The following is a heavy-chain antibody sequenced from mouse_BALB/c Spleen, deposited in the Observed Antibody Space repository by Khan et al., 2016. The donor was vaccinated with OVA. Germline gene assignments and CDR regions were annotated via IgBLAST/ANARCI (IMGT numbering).Heavy chain of an antibody. J-gene: IGHJ2*01. Sequence: DVQLVESGGGLVQPGGSRKLSCAASGFTFSRFGMHWVRQAPEKGLEWVAYISSGSSTIYYADTVKGRFTISRDNPKNTLFLQMTSLRSEDTAMYYCARDSNFDYWGQGTTLTVSS. CDR3: ARDSNFDY. CDR1: GFTFSRFG. V-gene: IGHV5-17*02. CDR2: ISSGSSTI.